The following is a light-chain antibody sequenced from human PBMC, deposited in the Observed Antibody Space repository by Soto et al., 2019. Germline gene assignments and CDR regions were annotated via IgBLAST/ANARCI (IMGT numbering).Light chain of an antibody. CDR2: AAS. Sequence: DIQLTQSPSFLSPSVGDRVTITCRASQGITSYLAWYQQKPGKAPKLLIYAASTLQTGVPSRFSGSGSGTEFTLTISSLQLEDFATYYCQQLNSYRYTFGQGTKLEIK. J-gene: IGKJ2*01. V-gene: IGKV1-9*01. CDR3: QQLNSYRYT. CDR1: QGITSY.